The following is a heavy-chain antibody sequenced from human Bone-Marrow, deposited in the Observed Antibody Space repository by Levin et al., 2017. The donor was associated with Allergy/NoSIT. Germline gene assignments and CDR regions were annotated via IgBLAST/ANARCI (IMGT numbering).Heavy chain of an antibody. D-gene: IGHD4-11*01. CDR3: ARGLDYSKLGY. CDR1: GASVSSGVYY. V-gene: IGHV4-31*03. Sequence: NPSETLSLTCTVSGASVSSGVYYWSWIRQHPGKGLEFIGCIHPSGSTHYNPSLNSRVTMSVDTSKNQISLKMTSVTAADTAVYYCARGLDYSKLGYWGQGTLVTVSS. CDR2: IHPSGST. J-gene: IGHJ4*02.